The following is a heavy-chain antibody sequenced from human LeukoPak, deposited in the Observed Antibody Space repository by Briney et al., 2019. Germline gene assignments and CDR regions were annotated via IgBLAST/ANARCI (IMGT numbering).Heavy chain of an antibody. J-gene: IGHJ4*02. V-gene: IGHV3-23*01. CDR3: AKVRGGFSGTYTGH. CDR1: GFTFSSYA. Sequence: GGSLRLSCAASGFTFSSYAMSWVRQAPGKGLEWVSAINGSGDTTYYADSERGRFTISRDNSKNTLYLQMNSLRAEDTDVYYCAKVRGGFSGTYTGHWGQGTLVTVSS. CDR2: INGSGDTT. D-gene: IGHD1-26*01.